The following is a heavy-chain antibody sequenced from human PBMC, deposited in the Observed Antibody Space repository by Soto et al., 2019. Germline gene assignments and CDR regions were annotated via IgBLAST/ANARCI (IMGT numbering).Heavy chain of an antibody. CDR1: GFTFSSYE. Sequence: GSLRLSCAASGFTFSSYEMNWVRQAPGKGLEWVSYISSSGSTIYYADSAKGRFTISRDNAKNSLYLQMNSLRAEDTAVYYCGRDLGDYVWYYYGMDVWGQGTTVTVPS. CDR2: ISSSGSTI. V-gene: IGHV3-48*03. J-gene: IGHJ6*02. D-gene: IGHD3-16*01. CDR3: GRDLGDYVWYYYGMDV.